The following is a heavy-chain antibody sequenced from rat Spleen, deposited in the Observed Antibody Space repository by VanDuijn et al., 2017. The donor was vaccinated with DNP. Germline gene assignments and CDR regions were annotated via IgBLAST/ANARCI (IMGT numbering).Heavy chain of an antibody. CDR2: INYSGGT. CDR3: ARGDILRSFDY. D-gene: IGHD1-6*01. V-gene: IGHV3-1*01. Sequence: VQLQESGPGLVKPSQSLSLTCSVTGYSITSNYWGWIRKFPGNKMEWVGHINYSGGTSYNPSLQSRISITSDTSKNQFFLQVNSVTTEDTATYYCARGDILRSFDYWGQGVMVTVSS. CDR1: GYSITSNY. J-gene: IGHJ2*01.